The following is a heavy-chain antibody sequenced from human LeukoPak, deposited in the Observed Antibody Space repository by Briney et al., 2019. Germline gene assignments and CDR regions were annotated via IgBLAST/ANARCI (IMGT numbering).Heavy chain of an antibody. CDR1: GFTFSSYW. V-gene: IGHV3-74*01. D-gene: IGHD3-10*01. J-gene: IGHJ4*02. CDR2: IKSDGSST. CDR3: ARSSFGTYKLFDY. Sequence: GGSLRLSCAASGFTFSSYWMHWVRHAPGKGLVWVSRIKSDGSSTIYADSLKSRFTISRDNAKNTLYLQMNSLRAEDTAVYYCARSSFGTYKLFDYWGQGTLVTVSS.